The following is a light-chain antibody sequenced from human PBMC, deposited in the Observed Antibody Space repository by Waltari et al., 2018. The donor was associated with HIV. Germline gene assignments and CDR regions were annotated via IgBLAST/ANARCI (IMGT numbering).Light chain of an antibody. CDR2: LGS. CDR1: QSLLHSNEYTY. CDR3: MQTLQTPFT. J-gene: IGKJ3*01. Sequence: DIVMTQYPLSLSVTPGEPASISCRSSQSLLHSNEYTYLDWYLQRPGQSPQLLIYLGSNRASGAPDRFSGSGSGTDFTLEISRVEAADVGVYYCMQTLQTPFTFGPGTRVDIK. V-gene: IGKV2-28*01.